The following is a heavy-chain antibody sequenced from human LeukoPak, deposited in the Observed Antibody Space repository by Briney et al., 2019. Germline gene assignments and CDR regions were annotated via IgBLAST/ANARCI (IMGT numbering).Heavy chain of an antibody. D-gene: IGHD1-1*01. V-gene: IGHV4-59*01. CDR2: IYYSGNT. CDR3: AKRAAGTIRAFDI. CDR1: GPSISSGY. Sequence: PSETLSLTCSVSGPSISSGYWSWIRQPPGKGLEWVGYIYYSGNTNYNPSLKTRVTISVDSSKNKFSLKLTSVAAADTAVNFCAKRAAGTIRAFDIWGQGTMVTVSS. J-gene: IGHJ3*02.